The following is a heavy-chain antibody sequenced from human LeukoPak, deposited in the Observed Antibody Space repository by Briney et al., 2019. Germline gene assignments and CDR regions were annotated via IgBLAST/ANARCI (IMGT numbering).Heavy chain of an antibody. V-gene: IGHV1-69*10. Sequence: SSVKVSCKASGGTSSSYTISWVRQTPGQGLEWMGWIIPILGIANYAQKFQGRVTITADKCTSRADMELSSLRSKDAGVFSRARVTNGGGSDYWGQGTLVTVSS. D-gene: IGHD3-3*01. CDR1: GGTSSSYT. CDR3: ARVTNGGGSDY. CDR2: IIPILGIA. J-gene: IGHJ4*02.